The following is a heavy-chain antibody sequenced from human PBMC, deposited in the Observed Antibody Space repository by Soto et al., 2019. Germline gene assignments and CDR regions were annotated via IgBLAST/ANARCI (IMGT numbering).Heavy chain of an antibody. J-gene: IGHJ6*02. CDR1: GGSISSYY. Sequence: SETLSLTCTVSGGSISSYYWSWIRQPPGKGLEWIGYIYYSGSTNYNPSLKSRVTISVDTSKNQFSLKLSSVTAADTAVYYCARSGSSWRGTNYYYYGMDVWGQGTTVTVSS. CDR3: ARSGSSWRGTNYYYYGMDV. D-gene: IGHD6-13*01. V-gene: IGHV4-59*01. CDR2: IYYSGST.